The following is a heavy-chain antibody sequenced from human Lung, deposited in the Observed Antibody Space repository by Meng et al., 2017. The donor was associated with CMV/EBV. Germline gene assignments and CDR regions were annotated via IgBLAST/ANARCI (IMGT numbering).Heavy chain of an antibody. CDR1: GFDFSDAW. J-gene: IGHJ4*02. V-gene: IGHV3-15*07. CDR2: IKTKSDGGTT. CDR3: ATDVFY. Sequence: EVRLVESGGDLVKPGGSLRLACVVSGFDFSDAWMNWVRQPPGKGLEWVGRIKTKSDGGTTDYAAFVKDRFTISRDDSKNTLYLQMNSLKREDTAVYFCATDVFYWGQGALVTVSS.